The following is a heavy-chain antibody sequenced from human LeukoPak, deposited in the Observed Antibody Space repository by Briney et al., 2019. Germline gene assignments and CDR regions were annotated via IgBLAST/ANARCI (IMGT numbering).Heavy chain of an antibody. Sequence: SEALSLTCTVSGGSISSYYWSWIRQPPGKGLEWIGYIYDSGSTNYNPSLKSRVTISVDTSKNQFSLKMISVTAADTAVYYCVRDNAWDRIDYWGQGILVTVSS. CDR1: GGSISSYY. V-gene: IGHV4-59*12. CDR3: VRDNAWDRIDY. CDR2: IYDSGST. D-gene: IGHD3-16*01. J-gene: IGHJ4*02.